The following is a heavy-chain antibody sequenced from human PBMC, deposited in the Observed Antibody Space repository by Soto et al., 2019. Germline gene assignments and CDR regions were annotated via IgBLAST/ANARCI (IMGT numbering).Heavy chain of an antibody. Sequence: ETLSLTCSVSGGCMSSSSYYWGWIRQPPGKGLEWIGSIYYTGITHYNPSLKSRATISIDTSKNQFSLNMNSVTATDTAVYYCARPARQDTVAGNYWGQGTLVTVSS. CDR1: GGCMSSSSYY. CDR2: IYYTGIT. J-gene: IGHJ4*02. CDR3: ARPARQDTVAGNY. V-gene: IGHV4-39*01. D-gene: IGHD6-19*01.